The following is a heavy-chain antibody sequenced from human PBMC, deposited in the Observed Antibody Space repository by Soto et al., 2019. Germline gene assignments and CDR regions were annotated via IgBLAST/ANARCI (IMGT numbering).Heavy chain of an antibody. CDR2: ISTSSTNI. Sequence: EAQLVESGGGLVQPGGSLRLSCSTSHFVFRSKIMNWVRQAPGKGLEWVASISTSSTNIKYADSVKGRFTISRDNAKDTLYLQMDSLRAEDTAVYYCARDGNTMVVKGQYFDLWGRGTLVTVSS. V-gene: IGHV3-48*01. D-gene: IGHD2-21*01. J-gene: IGHJ2*01. CDR3: ARDGNTMVVKGQYFDL. CDR1: HFVFRSKI.